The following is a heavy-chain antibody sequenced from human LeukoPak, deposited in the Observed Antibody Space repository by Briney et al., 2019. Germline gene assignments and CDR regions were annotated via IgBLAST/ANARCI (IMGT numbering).Heavy chain of an antibody. CDR3: ARDENYDFWSGYYPDY. D-gene: IGHD3-3*01. CDR2: IKQDGREK. CDR1: GFTFSSYW. Sequence: PGGSLRLSCAASGFTFSSYWMSWVRQAPGKGLEWVANIKQDGREKYYVDSVKGRFTISRDNAKNSLYLQMNSLRAEDTAAYYCARDENYDFWSGYYPDYWGQGTLVTVSS. V-gene: IGHV3-7*01. J-gene: IGHJ4*02.